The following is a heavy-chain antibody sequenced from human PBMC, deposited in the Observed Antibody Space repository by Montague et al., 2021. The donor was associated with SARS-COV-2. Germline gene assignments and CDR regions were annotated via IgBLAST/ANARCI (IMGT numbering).Heavy chain of an antibody. J-gene: IGHJ4*02. CDR3: ARTSASSDY. Sequence: NDYAGSVKSRITINPDTSKNQISLQLNSVTPEDTAVYYCARTSASSDYWGQGTRVTVSS. D-gene: IGHD1-26*01. CDR2: N. V-gene: IGHV6-1*01.